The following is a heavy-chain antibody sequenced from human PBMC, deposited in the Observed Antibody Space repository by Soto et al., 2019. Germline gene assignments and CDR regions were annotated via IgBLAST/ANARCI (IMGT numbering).Heavy chain of an antibody. V-gene: IGHV3-23*01. CDR2: ISGGGNDA. Sequence: TGGSLRHSCAAPRFTFSGYAMSGVRQAPGKGLEWVSSISGGGNDAYYADSVKGRFTISRDNSQNTLYLQMSSLRADDTAVYYCARSLFLASTDTDPFDYWGQGALVTVSS. D-gene: IGHD3-3*02. J-gene: IGHJ4*02. CDR1: RFTFSGYA. CDR3: ARSLFLASTDTDPFDY.